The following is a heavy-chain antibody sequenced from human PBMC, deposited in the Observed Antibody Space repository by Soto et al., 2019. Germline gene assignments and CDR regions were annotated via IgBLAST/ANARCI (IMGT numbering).Heavy chain of an antibody. CDR3: ARHLLFSGDLN. CDR2: VYYSGTT. Sequence: QVQLQESGPGLVKPSETLSLTCTISGGSISSHYWSWIRQPPGEGLEWIGYVYYSGTTNYNPSLKSRVIMSLDTSKNQFSLKLTSVTAADTAVYYCARHLLFSGDLNWGQGTLVTVSS. CDR1: GGSISSHY. V-gene: IGHV4-59*08. J-gene: IGHJ4*02. D-gene: IGHD2-21*02.